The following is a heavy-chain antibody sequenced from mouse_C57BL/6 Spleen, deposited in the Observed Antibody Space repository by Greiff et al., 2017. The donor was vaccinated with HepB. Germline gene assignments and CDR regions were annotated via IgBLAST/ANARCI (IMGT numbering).Heavy chain of an antibody. V-gene: IGHV1-50*01. Sequence: QVQLQQSGAELVKPGASVKLSCKASGYTFTSYWMQWVKQRPGQGLEWIGEIDPSDSYTNYNQKFKGKATLTVDTSSSTAYMQLSSLTSEDSAVYYCARFRLRDAMDYWGQGTSVTVSS. D-gene: IGHD6-5*01. CDR2: IDPSDSYT. J-gene: IGHJ4*01. CDR3: ARFRLRDAMDY. CDR1: GYTFTSYW.